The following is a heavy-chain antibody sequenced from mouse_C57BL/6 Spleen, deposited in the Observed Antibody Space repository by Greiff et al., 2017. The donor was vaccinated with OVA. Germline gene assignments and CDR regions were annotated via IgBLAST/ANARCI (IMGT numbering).Heavy chain of an antibody. V-gene: IGHV1-26*01. J-gene: IGHJ4*01. CDR3: ARQGYSKGYYAMDY. CDR1: GYTFTDYY. D-gene: IGHD2-5*01. CDR2: INPNNGGT. Sequence: EVQLQQSGPELVKPGASVKISCKASGYTFTDYYMNWVKQSHGKSLEWIGDINPNNGGTSYNQKFKGKATLTVDKSSSTAYMELRSLTSEDSAVYYCARQGYSKGYYAMDYWGQGTSVTVSS.